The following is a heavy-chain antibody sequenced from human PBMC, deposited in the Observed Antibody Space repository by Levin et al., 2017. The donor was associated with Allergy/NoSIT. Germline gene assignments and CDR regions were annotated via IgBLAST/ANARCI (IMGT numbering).Heavy chain of an antibody. J-gene: IGHJ4*02. D-gene: IGHD3-22*01. CDR1: GFIFSSYG. CDR2: IWYDGSNK. V-gene: IGHV3-33*01. CDR3: ARGLTYYYDTSGYSPGY. Sequence: GGSLRLSCAASGFIFSSYGMHWVRQAPGKGLEWVAVIWYDGSNKYYADSVKGRFTISRDNSKNTLYLQMNSLRAEDTALYYCARGLTYYYDTSGYSPGYWGQGTLVTVSS.